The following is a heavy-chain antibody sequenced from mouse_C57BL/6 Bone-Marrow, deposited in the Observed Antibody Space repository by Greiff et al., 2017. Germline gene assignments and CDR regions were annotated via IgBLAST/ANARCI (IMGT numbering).Heavy chain of an antibody. CDR1: GFSLTSYA. J-gene: IGHJ2*01. CDR3: ARNTHYYGSSFPVDY. D-gene: IGHD1-1*01. CDR2: IWTGGGT. V-gene: IGHV2-9-1*01. Sequence: VQLVESGPGLVAPSQSLSITCTVSGFSLTSYAISWVRQPPGKGLEWLGVIWTGGGTNYNSALKSRLSLSKDNSKSQVFLKMNTLQTDDTARYYCARNTHYYGSSFPVDYWGQGTTLTVSS.